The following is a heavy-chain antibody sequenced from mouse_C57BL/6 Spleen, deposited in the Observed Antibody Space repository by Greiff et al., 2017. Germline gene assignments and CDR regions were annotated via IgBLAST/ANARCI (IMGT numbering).Heavy chain of an antibody. CDR3: ARDRDYYGSSSFAY. CDR2: ISDGGSYT. J-gene: IGHJ3*01. Sequence: EVKLVESGGGLVKPGGSLKLSCAASGFTFSSYAMSWVRQTPEKRLEWVATISDGGSYTYYPDNVKGRVTISRDNAKNNLYLQMSHLKSEDTAMYYCARDRDYYGSSSFAYWGQGTLVTVSA. D-gene: IGHD1-1*01. CDR1: GFTFSSYA. V-gene: IGHV5-4*01.